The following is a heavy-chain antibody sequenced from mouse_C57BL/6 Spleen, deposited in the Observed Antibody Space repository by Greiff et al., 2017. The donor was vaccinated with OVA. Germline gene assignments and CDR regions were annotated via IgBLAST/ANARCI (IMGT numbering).Heavy chain of an antibody. CDR3: TRWSYGSLDFDV. Sequence: VQLQQSGAELVRPGASVTLSCKASGYTFTDYEMHWVKQTPVHGLEWIGAIDPETGGTAYNQKFKGKAILTADKSSSTAYMELRSLTSEDSAVYYCTRWSYGSLDFDVWGTGTTVTVSS. CDR2: IDPETGGT. J-gene: IGHJ1*03. CDR1: GYTFTDYE. V-gene: IGHV1-15*01. D-gene: IGHD2-12*01.